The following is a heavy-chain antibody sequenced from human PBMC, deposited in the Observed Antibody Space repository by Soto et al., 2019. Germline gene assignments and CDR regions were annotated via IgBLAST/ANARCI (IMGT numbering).Heavy chain of an antibody. J-gene: IGHJ6*02. CDR3: ASDLSYGMDV. V-gene: IGHV4-59*01. CDR2: IYYSGST. Sequence: QVQLQESGPGLLKPSETLSLTCTGSGGSISSYYWSWLLQPPGKGLVWIGYIYYSGSTNYNPSLKSRVTISVDTSKNQFSLKLSSVTAADTAVYYCASDLSYGMDVWGQGTTVTVSS. CDR1: GGSISSYY.